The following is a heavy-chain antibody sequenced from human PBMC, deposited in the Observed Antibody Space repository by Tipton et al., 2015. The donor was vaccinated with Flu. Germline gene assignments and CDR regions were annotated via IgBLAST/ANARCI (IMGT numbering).Heavy chain of an antibody. Sequence: QLVQSGAEVKKPGSSVKVSCQASGGTFRNSAISWVRRAPGQGLEWMGGIIPMFGTATYTQKFQDRVTITADESTNTVYMDVSSLSLEERAVYYCATAPKTYYDLVGGTPRHVEERKFQYPGTEVWGQGTTVTVSS. D-gene: IGHD3-16*01. CDR3: ATAPKTYYDLVGGTPRHVEERKFQYPGTEV. CDR2: IIPMFGTA. V-gene: IGHV1-69*01. J-gene: IGHJ6*02. CDR1: GGTFRNSA.